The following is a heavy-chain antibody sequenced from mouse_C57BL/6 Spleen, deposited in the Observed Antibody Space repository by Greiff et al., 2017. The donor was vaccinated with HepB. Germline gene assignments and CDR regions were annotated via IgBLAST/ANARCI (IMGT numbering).Heavy chain of an antibody. J-gene: IGHJ2*01. CDR2: IDPSDSET. V-gene: IGHV1-52*01. CDR3: ARKADYYGSSSYYFDY. D-gene: IGHD1-1*01. Sequence: VQLQQSGAELVRPGSSVKLSCKASGYTFTSYWMHWVKQRPIQGLEWIGNIDPSDSETHYNQKFKDKATLTVDKSSSTAYMQLSSLTSEDSAVYYCARKADYYGSSSYYFDYWGQGTTLTVSS. CDR1: GYTFTSYW.